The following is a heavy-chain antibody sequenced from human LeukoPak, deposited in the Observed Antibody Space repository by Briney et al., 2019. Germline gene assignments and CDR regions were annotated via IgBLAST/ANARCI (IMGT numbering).Heavy chain of an antibody. CDR2: IMHDGSEK. D-gene: IGHD6-13*01. CDR3: ARVGTAEGTLEDY. V-gene: IGHV3-7*01. Sequence: GGSLRLSCAASGFSFSIYWMSWVRQPPGKGLEWVANIMHDGSEKNYVDSVKGRFTISRDNTKNSLYLQTNSLRVEDTAVYYCARVGTAEGTLEDYWGQGTLVTVSS. CDR1: GFSFSIYW. J-gene: IGHJ4*02.